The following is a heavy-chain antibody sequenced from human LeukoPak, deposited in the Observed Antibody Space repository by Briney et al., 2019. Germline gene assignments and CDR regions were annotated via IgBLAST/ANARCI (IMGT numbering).Heavy chain of an antibody. CDR1: GFSFSSHI. CDR2: ISSNSNDI. Sequence: GGSLRLSCAASGFSFSSHIMNWVRQAPGKGLEWVSSISSNSNDIYDADSVKGRFTISRDNAKNSLYLQMNSLRADDTAVYYCARGGGRYYLDYFNYWGQGTLVTVSS. J-gene: IGHJ4*02. D-gene: IGHD3-10*01. CDR3: ARGGGRYYLDYFNY. V-gene: IGHV3-21*01.